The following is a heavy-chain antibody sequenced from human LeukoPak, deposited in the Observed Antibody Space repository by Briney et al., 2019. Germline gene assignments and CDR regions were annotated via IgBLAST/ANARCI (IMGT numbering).Heavy chain of an antibody. CDR3: ARDENYGSGKPDD. J-gene: IGHJ4*02. Sequence: VASVKVSCKASGYTFTGYYMHWVRQAPGQGLEWMGWINPNSGGTNYAQKFQGRVTMTTDTSTSTVYMELRRLRSDDTAVYYCARDENYGSGKPDDWGQGTLVTVSS. CDR2: INPNSGGT. V-gene: IGHV1-2*02. D-gene: IGHD3-10*01. CDR1: GYTFTGYY.